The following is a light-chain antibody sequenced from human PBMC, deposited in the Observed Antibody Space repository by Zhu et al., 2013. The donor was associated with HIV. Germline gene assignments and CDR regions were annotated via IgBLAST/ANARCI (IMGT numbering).Light chain of an antibody. J-gene: IGKJ1*01. V-gene: IGKV1-5*03. CDR2: QAS. Sequence: DIQMTQSPYTLSASPGDRVTITCRASQSIRGWLAWYQQKPGKAPKLLIQQASSLQSGVPSRFSGAGSGTEFTLTITSLQPDDFATYYCQQYDGHSWTFGQGTKVEVK. CDR1: QSIRGW. CDR3: QQYDGHSWT.